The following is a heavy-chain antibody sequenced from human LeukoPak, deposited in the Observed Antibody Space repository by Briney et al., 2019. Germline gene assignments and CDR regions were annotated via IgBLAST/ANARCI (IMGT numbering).Heavy chain of an antibody. CDR3: AKGRVRTYYDSSGYYSHYFDY. Sequence: GGSLRLSCAASVFTLSIYGTSWVPPAPGKGLGWVSAISGSGGSTYYTDSVKGRFTLYRDNSKNTLYLQMDSLRAEETAVYYCAKGRVRTYYDSSGYYSHYFDYWGQGTLVTVSS. CDR2: ISGSGGST. J-gene: IGHJ4*02. CDR1: VFTLSIYG. V-gene: IGHV3-23*01. D-gene: IGHD3-22*01.